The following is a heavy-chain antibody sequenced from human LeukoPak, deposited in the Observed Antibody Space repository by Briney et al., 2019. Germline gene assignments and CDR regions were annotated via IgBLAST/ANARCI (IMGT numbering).Heavy chain of an antibody. CDR1: GFTFSSYG. CDR2: IRYDESNK. V-gene: IGHV3-30*02. D-gene: IGHD2-21*02. J-gene: IGHJ5*02. CDR3: ARSAFNAYCGGDCQNWFDP. Sequence: PGGSLRLSCVTSGFTFSSYGMHWVRQAPGKGLEWVAFIRYDESNKYYADSVKGRFTISRDNSKNTLYLQMNSLRAEDTAVYYCARSAFNAYCGGDCQNWFDPWGQGTLVTVSS.